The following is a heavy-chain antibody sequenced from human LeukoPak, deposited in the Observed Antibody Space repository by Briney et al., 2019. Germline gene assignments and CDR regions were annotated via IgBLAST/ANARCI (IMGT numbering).Heavy chain of an antibody. V-gene: IGHV1-2*02. CDR2: INPNSGGT. Sequence: GASVKVSCKASGYTFTSYYMHWVRQAPGQGLEWMGWINPNSGGTNYAQKFQGRVTMTRDTSISTAYMELSRLRSDDTAVYYCARVYGSGSYMLLGWFDPWGQGTLVTVSS. CDR3: ARVYGSGSYMLLGWFDP. D-gene: IGHD3-10*01. J-gene: IGHJ5*02. CDR1: GYTFTSYY.